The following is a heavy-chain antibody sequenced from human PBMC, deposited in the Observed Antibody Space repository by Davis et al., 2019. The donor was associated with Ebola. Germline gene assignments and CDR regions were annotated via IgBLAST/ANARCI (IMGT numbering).Heavy chain of an antibody. CDR3: AGKGVGSSGWYDAFDI. V-gene: IGHV4-59*08. CDR2: IYYSGST. D-gene: IGHD6-19*01. Sequence: MPSETLSLTCTVSGGSISSYYWSWIRQPPGKGLEWIGYIYYSGSTNYNPSLKSRVTISVDTSKNQFSLKLSSVTAADTAVYYCAGKGVGSSGWYDAFDIWGQGTMVTVSS. CDR1: GGSISSYY. J-gene: IGHJ3*02.